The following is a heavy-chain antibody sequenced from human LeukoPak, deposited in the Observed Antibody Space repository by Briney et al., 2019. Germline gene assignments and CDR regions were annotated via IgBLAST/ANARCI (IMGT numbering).Heavy chain of an antibody. CDR2: INPNSGGT. V-gene: IGHV1-2*02. D-gene: IGHD4-17*01. CDR3: ARDGVGGVYGDYGYFDL. J-gene: IGHJ2*01. Sequence: AAVKVSCKASGGTFSSNVISWVRQAPGQGLEWMGWINPNSGGTNYAQKFQGRVTMTRDTSISTAYMELSRLRSDDTAVYYCARDGVGGVYGDYGYFDLWGRSTLVTVSS. CDR1: GGTFSSNV.